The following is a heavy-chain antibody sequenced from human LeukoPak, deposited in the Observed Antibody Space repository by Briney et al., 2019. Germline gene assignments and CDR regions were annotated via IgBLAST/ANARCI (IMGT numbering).Heavy chain of an antibody. Sequence: GGSLRLSCSASGFNFNAYAIHWVRQAPGKGLEYVAAINSNGLSTDYADSVKGRFTISRENSKNTVYLQMSSLRPEDTAVYYCVKERLTITSPFDYWGREPWSASPQ. V-gene: IGHV3-64D*06. CDR3: VKERLTITSPFDY. CDR1: GFNFNAYA. J-gene: IGHJ4*02. CDR2: INSNGLST. D-gene: IGHD1-1*01.